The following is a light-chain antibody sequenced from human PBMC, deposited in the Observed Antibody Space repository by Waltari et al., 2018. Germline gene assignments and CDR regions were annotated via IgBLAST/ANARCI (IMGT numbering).Light chain of an antibody. J-gene: IGKJ3*01. CDR1: QDISKS. CDR2: DAS. CDR3: QQYDNLPFT. V-gene: IGKV1-33*01. Sequence: DIQMTQSPSSLSASVGDRVTITCQASQDISKSLNWYQQKPGRTPKLLIYDASNLETGVPSRFSGSGSWTDFTFTISSLQPEDIATYYCQQYDNLPFTFGPGTKVDIK.